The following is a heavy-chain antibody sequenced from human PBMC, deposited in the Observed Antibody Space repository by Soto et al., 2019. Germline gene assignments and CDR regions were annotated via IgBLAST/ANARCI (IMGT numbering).Heavy chain of an antibody. CDR3: ARDLWGYCGTDCYPLDV. Sequence: SETLSLTCTVSGGSISGYYWSWIRQPPGKGLEWIGYMYNTGSTVYNPSFKSRVTISVDTSKNQFSLKLNSVTAADTAVYYCARDLWGYCGTDCYPLDVWGQGTTVNVSS. V-gene: IGHV4-59*01. CDR1: GGSISGYY. CDR2: MYNTGST. D-gene: IGHD2-21*02. J-gene: IGHJ6*02.